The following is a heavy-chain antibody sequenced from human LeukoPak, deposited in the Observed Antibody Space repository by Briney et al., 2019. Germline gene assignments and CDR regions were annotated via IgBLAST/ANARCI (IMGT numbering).Heavy chain of an antibody. J-gene: IGHJ4*02. V-gene: IGHV3-23*01. CDR3: AKRGFLDS. D-gene: IGHD5-12*01. Sequence: QPGGSLRLSCAASGFTFSTYAMSWVRLAPGKGLEWVSTISGSGGSTYYADSVKGRFTISRDNSKNTLYLQMNSLRAEDTAVYYYAKRGFLDSWGRGTLVTVSS. CDR2: ISGSGGST. CDR1: GFTFSTYA.